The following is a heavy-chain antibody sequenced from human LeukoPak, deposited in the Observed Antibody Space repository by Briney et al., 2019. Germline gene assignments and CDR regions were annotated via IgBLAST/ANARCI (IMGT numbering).Heavy chain of an antibody. CDR1: GFTFGSYS. Sequence: GGSLRLSCAASGFTFGSYSMNWVRQAPGKGLEWVSSISSSSSYIYYADSVKGRFTISRDNAKNSLYLQMNSLRAEDTAVYYCARERVVYGDYEDYHGMDVWGQGTTVTVSS. CDR2: ISSSSSYI. D-gene: IGHD4-17*01. CDR3: ARERVVYGDYEDYHGMDV. V-gene: IGHV3-21*01. J-gene: IGHJ6*02.